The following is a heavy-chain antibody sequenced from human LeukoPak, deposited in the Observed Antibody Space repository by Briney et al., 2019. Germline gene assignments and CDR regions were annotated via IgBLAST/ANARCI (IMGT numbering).Heavy chain of an antibody. D-gene: IGHD3-22*01. CDR2: MYLSGTT. CDR3: AGLVGRYSSGLYYYYFDY. CDR1: GDSINSLDL. J-gene: IGHJ4*02. Sequence: SETRSLTCTVSGDSINSLDLWSWVRQPPGKGLEWIGEMYLSGTTHSNPSVKSRVTISIDKSKNQFFLNLSSVTAADTAVYYCAGLVGRYSSGLYYYYFDYWGQGTLVTVSS. V-gene: IGHV4-4*02.